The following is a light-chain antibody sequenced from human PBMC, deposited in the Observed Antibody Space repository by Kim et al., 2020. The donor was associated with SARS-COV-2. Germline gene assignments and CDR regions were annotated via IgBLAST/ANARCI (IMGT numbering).Light chain of an antibody. Sequence: SPGERATLSCRASQSVRSTYLAWYQQKPGQAPRLLIYGASSRATGIPDRFSGSGSGTDFTLTISRLEPEDFAVYNCQQYGGSPPYTVGQGTKLEIK. CDR3: QQYGGSPPYT. V-gene: IGKV3-20*01. J-gene: IGKJ2*01. CDR1: QSVRSTY. CDR2: GAS.